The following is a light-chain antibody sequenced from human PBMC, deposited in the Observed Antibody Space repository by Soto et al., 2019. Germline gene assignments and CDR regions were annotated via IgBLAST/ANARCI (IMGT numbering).Light chain of an antibody. V-gene: IGLV4-69*01. Sequence: QPVLTQSPSASASLGASVKLTCTLSSGHSSYAIAWHQQQPEKGPRYLMKLNSDGSHSKGDGIPDRFSGSSSGAERYLTISSLQSEDEADYYCQTWGTGIQVFGTGTKVTV. CDR2: LNSDGSH. CDR3: QTWGTGIQV. CDR1: SGHSSYA. J-gene: IGLJ1*01.